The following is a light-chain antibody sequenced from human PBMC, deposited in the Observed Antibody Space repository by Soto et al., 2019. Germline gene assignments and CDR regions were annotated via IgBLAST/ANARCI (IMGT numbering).Light chain of an antibody. CDR1: QSISSSF. CDR3: HQFGSSPLDT. Sequence: EIVLTQSPATLSSSPGERATLSCRASQSISSSFLAWYQQKPGQAPRLLIYRASRRAPGIPDRFSGSGSWTDFTLTISRLEPEDFAVYYCHQFGSSPLDTFGPGTKVEIK. J-gene: IGKJ3*01. CDR2: RAS. V-gene: IGKV3-20*01.